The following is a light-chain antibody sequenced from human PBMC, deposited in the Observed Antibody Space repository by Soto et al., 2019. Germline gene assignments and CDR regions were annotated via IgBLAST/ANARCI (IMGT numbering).Light chain of an antibody. J-gene: IGKJ1*01. V-gene: IGKV3-20*01. CDR3: QQYGSSPRT. CDR2: GAS. Sequence: EIVLTQSPGTLSLSPGERATLSCRASQSVSSSYLAWYQQKPGQAPRLLIYGASSRATGIPDRFSGSGSGTEFTPTISRLEPEDFAVSYCQQYGSSPRTFGQGTKVDIK. CDR1: QSVSSSY.